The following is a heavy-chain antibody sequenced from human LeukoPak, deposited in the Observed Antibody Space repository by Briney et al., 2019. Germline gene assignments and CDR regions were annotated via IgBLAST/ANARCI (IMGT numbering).Heavy chain of an antibody. J-gene: IGHJ4*02. V-gene: IGHV4-34*01. CDR2: INHSGST. D-gene: IGHD6-19*01. CDR1: GGSFSGYY. CDR3: ARGEGAVAGTIDY. Sequence: SETLSLTCAVYGGSFSGYYWSWIRQPPGKGLEWIGEINHSGSTNYNLSLKSRVTISVDTSKNQFSLKLSSVTAADTAVYYCARGEGAVAGTIDYWGQGTLVTVSS.